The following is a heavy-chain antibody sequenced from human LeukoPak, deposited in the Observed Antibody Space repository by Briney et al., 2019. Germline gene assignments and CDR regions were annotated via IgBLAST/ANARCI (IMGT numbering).Heavy chain of an antibody. CDR3: AKVSNSGSYYYGMDV. D-gene: IGHD4-23*01. V-gene: IGHV3-9*01. CDR1: GFTFDDYA. CDR2: ISWNSGSI. Sequence: GRSLRLSCAASGFTFDDYAMHWVRQAPGKGLEWVSGISWNSGSIGYADSVKGRFTISRDNAKNSLYLQMNSLRAEDTALYYCAKVSNSGSYYYGMDVWGQGTTVTVSS. J-gene: IGHJ6*02.